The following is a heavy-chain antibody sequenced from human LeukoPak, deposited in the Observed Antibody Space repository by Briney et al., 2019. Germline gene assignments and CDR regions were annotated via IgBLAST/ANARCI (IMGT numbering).Heavy chain of an antibody. D-gene: IGHD2-15*01. J-gene: IGHJ4*02. CDR2: IQSKGDGGAA. Sequence: TGGSLRLSCAASGFSFSRYSMNWVRQAPGKGLEWVGRIQSKGDGGAADYPAPVKGRFTISRDDSKNTVYLQMNSPTTEDTGIYYCATETHGGNYHVFDFWGQGTLVTVSS. V-gene: IGHV3-15*01. CDR3: ATETHGGNYHVFDF. CDR1: GFSFSRYS.